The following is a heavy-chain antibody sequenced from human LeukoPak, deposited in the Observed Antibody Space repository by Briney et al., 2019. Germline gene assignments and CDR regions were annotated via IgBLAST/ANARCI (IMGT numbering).Heavy chain of an antibody. Sequence: SETLSLTCTVSGGSISHYYWSWIWQPPGKGLEWIGYINYSGSTNYNPSLKSRVTISVDTSKNQFSLRLSSVTAADTVVYYCARHAEMPTEEVGYYYYGMDVWGQGATVTVSS. CDR3: ARHAEMPTEEVGYYYYGMDV. CDR1: GGSISHYY. J-gene: IGHJ6*02. V-gene: IGHV4-59*08. CDR2: INYSGST. D-gene: IGHD5-24*01.